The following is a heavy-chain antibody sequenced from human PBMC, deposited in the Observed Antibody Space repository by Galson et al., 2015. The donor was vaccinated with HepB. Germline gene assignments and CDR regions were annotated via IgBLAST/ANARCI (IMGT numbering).Heavy chain of an antibody. CDR3: AKDLLRWSFDY. CDR1: GFTFSRNA. Sequence: SLRLSCAASGFTFSRNAMSWVRQAPGKGLEWVAGIGGSDDKTDYADSVKGRFTIFRDTSQSTLFLQMNSLRAEDTAVYYCAKDLLRWSFDYWGQGTLVTVSS. J-gene: IGHJ4*02. CDR2: IGGSDDKT. V-gene: IGHV3-23*01. D-gene: IGHD4-23*01.